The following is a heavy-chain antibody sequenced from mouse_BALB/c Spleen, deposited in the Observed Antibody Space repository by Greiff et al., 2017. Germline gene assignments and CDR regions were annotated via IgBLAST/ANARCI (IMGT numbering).Heavy chain of an antibody. CDR2: ISDGGSYT. Sequence: EVHLVESGGGLVKPGGALKISCAASGFTFSDYYMYWVRQTPEKRLEWVATISDGGSYTYYPDSVKGRFTISRDNAKNNLYLQMSSLKSEDTAMYYCARDRNWDGAMDYWGQGTSVTVSS. J-gene: IGHJ4*01. D-gene: IGHD4-1*01. CDR3: ARDRNWDGAMDY. V-gene: IGHV5-4*02. CDR1: GFTFSDYY.